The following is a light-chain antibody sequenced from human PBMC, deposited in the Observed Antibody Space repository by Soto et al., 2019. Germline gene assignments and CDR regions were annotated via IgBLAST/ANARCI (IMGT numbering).Light chain of an antibody. CDR3: MQAAEFPWT. CDR2: KVS. V-gene: IGKV2-24*01. J-gene: IGKJ1*01. Sequence: EIVMTQTPLSSPVTLGQPASISCRSSQGLVYSDGNTYLSWLQQRPGQPPRLLIYKVSNRLSGVPDRFSGSGAGTDFTLKIRRVEAEDVGLYYCMQAAEFPWTFGQGTRVEIK. CDR1: QGLVYSDGNTY.